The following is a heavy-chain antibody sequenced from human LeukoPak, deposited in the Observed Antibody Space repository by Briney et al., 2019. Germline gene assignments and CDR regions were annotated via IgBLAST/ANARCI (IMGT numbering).Heavy chain of an antibody. CDR3: ARDLGGAAGPNWFDP. CDR2: ISAYNGNT. D-gene: IGHD6-13*01. V-gene: IGHV1-18*04. Sequence: ASVKVSCKASGYTFTSYGISWVRQAPGQGLEWMGWISAYNGNTNYAQKLQGRVTMTTDTSTSTAYMELWSLRSDDTAVYYCARDLGGAAGPNWFDPWGQGTLVTVSS. J-gene: IGHJ5*02. CDR1: GYTFTSYG.